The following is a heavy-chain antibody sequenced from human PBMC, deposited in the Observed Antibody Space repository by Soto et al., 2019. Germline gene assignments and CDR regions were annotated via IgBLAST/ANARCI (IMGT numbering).Heavy chain of an antibody. J-gene: IGHJ6*02. Sequence: SGGSLRLSCAASGFTFSSYAMSWVRQAPGKGLEWVSAISGSGGSTYYADSVKGRFTISRDNSKNTLYLQMNSLRAEDTAVYYCSKESGGYDILTGYYIHGMDVWGQGTTVTVSS. CDR2: ISGSGGST. CDR3: SKESGGYDILTGYYIHGMDV. CDR1: GFTFSSYA. V-gene: IGHV3-23*01. D-gene: IGHD3-9*01.